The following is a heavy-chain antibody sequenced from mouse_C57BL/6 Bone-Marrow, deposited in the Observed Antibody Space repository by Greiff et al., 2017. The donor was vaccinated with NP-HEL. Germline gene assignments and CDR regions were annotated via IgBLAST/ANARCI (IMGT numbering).Heavy chain of an antibody. Sequence: EVKLMESGGGLVKPGGSLKLSCAASGFTFSDYGMHWVRQAPEKGLEWVAYISSGSSTIYYADTVKGRFTISRDNAKNTLFLQMTSLRAEDTAMYYCARVHWAPYYFDYGGQGTTLTVSS. V-gene: IGHV5-17*01. CDR2: ISSGSSTI. J-gene: IGHJ2*01. CDR3: ARVHWAPYYFDY. D-gene: IGHD4-1*01. CDR1: GFTFSDYG.